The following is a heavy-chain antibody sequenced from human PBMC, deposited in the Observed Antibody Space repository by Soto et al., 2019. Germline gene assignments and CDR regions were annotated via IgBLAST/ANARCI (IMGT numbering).Heavy chain of an antibody. Sequence: QVTLKESGPVLVKPTETLTLTCTVSGFSLSNARMGVSWIRQPPGKALEWLAHIFSNDEKSYSTSLKSRLTNSKDTSKSQVLLTMTNMDPVDTATYHCARVYGDYVDYWGQGTLVTVSS. CDR2: IFSNDEK. CDR1: GFSLSNARMG. J-gene: IGHJ4*01. CDR3: ARVYGDYVDY. V-gene: IGHV2-26*02. D-gene: IGHD4-17*01.